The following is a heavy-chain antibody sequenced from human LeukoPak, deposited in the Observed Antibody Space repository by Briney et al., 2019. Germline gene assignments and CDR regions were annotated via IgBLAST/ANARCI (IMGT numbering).Heavy chain of an antibody. J-gene: IGHJ4*02. CDR2: IYTSGST. CDR3: ARVSLVRGAPDYYFDY. Sequence: SETLSLTCTVSGDFISNYYWSWIRQPAGKGLEWIRRIYTSGSTNYNPSLKSRVTMSVDTSKNQFSLKLSSVTAADTAVYYCARVSLVRGAPDYYFDYWGQGTLVTVSS. CDR1: GDFISNYY. V-gene: IGHV4-4*07. D-gene: IGHD3-10*01.